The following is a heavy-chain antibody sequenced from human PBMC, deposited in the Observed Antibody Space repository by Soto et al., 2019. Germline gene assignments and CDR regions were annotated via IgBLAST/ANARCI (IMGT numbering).Heavy chain of an antibody. CDR2: IYYSGST. J-gene: IGHJ6*02. CDR1: GGSISSGGYY. Sequence: SETLSLTCTVSGGSISSGGYYWSWIRQHPGKGLEWIGYIYYSGSTYYNPPLKSRVTISVDTSKNQFSLKLSSVTAADTAVYYCARGLKELYYYYYGMDVWGQGTTVTVSS. V-gene: IGHV4-31*03. CDR3: ARGLKELYYYYYGMDV. D-gene: IGHD1-7*01.